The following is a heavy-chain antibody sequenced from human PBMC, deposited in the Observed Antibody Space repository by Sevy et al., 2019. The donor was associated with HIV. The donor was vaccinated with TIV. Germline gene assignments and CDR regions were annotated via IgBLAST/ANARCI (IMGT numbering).Heavy chain of an antibody. CDR3: TKESLRGTYIRGDFDH. J-gene: IGHJ4*02. Sequence: GGSLRLSCIGSGFSFSYYGIHWVRQAPGKGLDWVALISHDGINEYYADSVKGRFTIYRDNSKSLLFLQMNSLTPNDTAVYFCTKESLRGTYIRGDFDHWGQGTLVTVSS. V-gene: IGHV3-30*18. CDR2: ISHDGINE. D-gene: IGHD3-10*02. CDR1: GFSFSYYG.